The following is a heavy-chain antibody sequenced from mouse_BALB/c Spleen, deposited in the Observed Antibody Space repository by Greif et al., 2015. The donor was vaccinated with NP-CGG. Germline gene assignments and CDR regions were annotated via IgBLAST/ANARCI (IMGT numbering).Heavy chain of an antibody. J-gene: IGHJ4*01. Sequence: EVQRVESGGGLVQPGGSRKLSCAASGFTFSSFGMHWVRQAPEKGLEWVAYISSGSSTIYYADTVRGRFTISRDNPKNPLFLQMTSLRSEDTAMYYCARTTVVAYYAMDYWGQGTSVTVSS. CDR1: GFTFSSFG. CDR3: ARTTVVAYYAMDY. D-gene: IGHD1-1*01. CDR2: ISSGSSTI. V-gene: IGHV5-17*02.